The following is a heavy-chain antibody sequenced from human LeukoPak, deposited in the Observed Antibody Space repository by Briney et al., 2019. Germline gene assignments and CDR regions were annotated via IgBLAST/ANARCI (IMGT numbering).Heavy chain of an antibody. CDR1: GYTFTSYG. J-gene: IGHJ4*02. CDR3: ARVGRRGATLDYFDY. Sequence: ASVKVYCKASGYTFTSYGISWVRQAPGQGLEWMGWISAYNGNTNYAQKLQGRVTMTTDTSTSTAYMELRSLRSDDTAVYYCARVGRRGATLDYFDYWGQGTLVTVSS. CDR2: ISAYNGNT. V-gene: IGHV1-18*01. D-gene: IGHD1-26*01.